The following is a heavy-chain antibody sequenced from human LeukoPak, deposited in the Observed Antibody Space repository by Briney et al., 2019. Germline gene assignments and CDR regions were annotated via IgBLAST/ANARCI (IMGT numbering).Heavy chain of an antibody. Sequence: GGSLRLSCAASGFTFSSYGMSWVRQAPGKGLEWVSSISGSGGSTYYADSVKGRFTISRDNAKNSLYLQMNSLRAEDTALYYCARVGDCSGGSCSRSYYYYMDVWGKGTTVTVSS. CDR2: ISGSGGST. CDR1: GFTFSSYG. D-gene: IGHD2-15*01. J-gene: IGHJ6*03. CDR3: ARVGDCSGGSCSRSYYYYMDV. V-gene: IGHV3-23*01.